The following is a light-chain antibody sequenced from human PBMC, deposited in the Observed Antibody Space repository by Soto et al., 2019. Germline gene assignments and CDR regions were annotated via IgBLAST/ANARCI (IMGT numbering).Light chain of an antibody. CDR1: SSNVGSYHL. J-gene: IGLJ2*01. Sequence: QSVLTQPASVSGSPGQSITISCTGTSSNVGSYHLVSWYQHHPGKAPKLIIYEGSKRPSGISSRFSGSRSGNTASLTISGLQAEDEADYHCCSYAGFSTFVIFGGGTKLTVL. CDR2: EGS. V-gene: IGLV2-23*03. CDR3: CSYAGFSTFVI.